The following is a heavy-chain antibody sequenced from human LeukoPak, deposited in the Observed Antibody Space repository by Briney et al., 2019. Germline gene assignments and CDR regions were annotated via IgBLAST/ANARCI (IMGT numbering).Heavy chain of an antibody. Sequence: GASVKVSRQASGGTFISYAISWVRQAPGQGLEWMGGIIPIFGTANYARKFQGRVTITADESTNTAYMELSSLRSEDTAVYYCARDMVVRGVSSFDYWGQGTLVTVSS. D-gene: IGHD3-10*01. CDR1: GGTFISYA. J-gene: IGHJ4*02. CDR3: ARDMVVRGVSSFDY. CDR2: IIPIFGTA. V-gene: IGHV1-69*13.